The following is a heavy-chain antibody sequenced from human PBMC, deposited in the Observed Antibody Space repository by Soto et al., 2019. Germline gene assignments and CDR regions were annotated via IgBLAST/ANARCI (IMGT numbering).Heavy chain of an antibody. CDR3: ARDMTTVTTSGIGWFDP. Sequence: QVQLQESGPGLVKPSQTLSLTCTVSGGSISSGGYYWSWIRQHPGKGLEWIGYIYYSGSTYYNPSLKSRVTISVDTSKNQFALKLSSVTAAATAVYYCARDMTTVTTSGIGWFDPWGQGTLVTVSS. CDR2: IYYSGST. J-gene: IGHJ5*02. V-gene: IGHV4-31*03. CDR1: GGSISSGGYY. D-gene: IGHD4-17*01.